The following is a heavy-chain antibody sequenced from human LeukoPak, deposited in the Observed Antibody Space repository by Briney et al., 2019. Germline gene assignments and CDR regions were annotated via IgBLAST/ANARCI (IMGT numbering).Heavy chain of an antibody. CDR1: GFTFSSYG. D-gene: IGHD5-12*01. V-gene: IGHV3-30*03. CDR2: ISYDGSNK. CDR3: AYSGYLSIAETHAFDI. Sequence: PGGSLRLSCAASGFTFSSYGMHWVRQAPGKGLEWVAVISYDGSNKYYADSVKGRFTISRDNSKNTLYLQMNSLRAEDTAVYYCAYSGYLSIAETHAFDIWGQGTMVTVSS. J-gene: IGHJ3*02.